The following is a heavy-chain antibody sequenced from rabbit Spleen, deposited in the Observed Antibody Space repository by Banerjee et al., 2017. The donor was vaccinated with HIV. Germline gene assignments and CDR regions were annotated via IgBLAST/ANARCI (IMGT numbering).Heavy chain of an antibody. V-gene: IGHV1S40*01. CDR2: AYAGSSGST. CDR3: ARGDGSFGYGYAL. J-gene: IGHJ6*01. Sequence: QSLEESGGGLVKPGASLTLTCKASGFSFNSGYDMCWVRQAPGKGLEWVACAYAGSSGSTYSATWAKGRFTISKTSSTPVTLQMTSLTAADTATYFCARGDGSFGYGYALWGPGTLVTVS. D-gene: IGHD6-1*01. CDR1: GFSFNSGYD.